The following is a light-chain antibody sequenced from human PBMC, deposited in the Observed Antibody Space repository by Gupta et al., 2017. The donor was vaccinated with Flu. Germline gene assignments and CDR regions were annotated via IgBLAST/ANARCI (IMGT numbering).Light chain of an antibody. Sequence: EIVLTQSPGTLSLSPGERATLSCRASQSVSGNYLAWYQQKPGQAPRLLIYGTSSRATGIPDRFSGSGYGTDFTLTSSRREPEDFAVYYLQPNSSSRAFGQGTRLEIK. CDR3: QPNSSSRA. CDR1: QSVSGNY. J-gene: IGKJ5*01. V-gene: IGKV3-20*01. CDR2: GTS.